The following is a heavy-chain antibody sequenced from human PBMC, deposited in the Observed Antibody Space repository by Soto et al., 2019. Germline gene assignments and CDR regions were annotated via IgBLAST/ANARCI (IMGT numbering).Heavy chain of an antibody. D-gene: IGHD3-3*01. CDR1: GFTFSSYG. CDR3: AKDFDFSTFCLFDY. CDR2: ISYDGSNK. V-gene: IGHV3-30*18. Sequence: GGSLRLSCAASGFTFSSYGMHWVRQAPGKGLEWVAVISYDGSNKYYADSVKGRFTISRDNSKNTLYLQMNSLRAEDTAVYYCAKDFDFSTFCLFDYWGQGTLVTVSS. J-gene: IGHJ4*02.